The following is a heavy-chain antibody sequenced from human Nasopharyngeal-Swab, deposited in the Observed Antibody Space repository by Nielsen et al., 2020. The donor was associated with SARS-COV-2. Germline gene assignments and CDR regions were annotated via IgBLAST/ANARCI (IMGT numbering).Heavy chain of an antibody. D-gene: IGHD4-17*01. CDR2: INSDGSST. CDR3: ARDGDYGDYADFDY. V-gene: IGHV3-74*01. CDR1: GFTFSSYW. Sequence: GESLKISCAASGFTFSSYWMHWVRQAPGKGLVWVSRINSDGSSTSYADSVKGRFTISRDNAKNTLYLQMNSLRAEDTAVYYCARDGDYGDYADFDYWGQGTLVAVSS. J-gene: IGHJ4*02.